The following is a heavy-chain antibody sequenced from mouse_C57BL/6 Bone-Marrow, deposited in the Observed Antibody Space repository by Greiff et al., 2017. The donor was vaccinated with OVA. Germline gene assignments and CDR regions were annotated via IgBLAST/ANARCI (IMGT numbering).Heavy chain of an antibody. V-gene: IGHV5-9*01. CDR2: ISGGGGNT. CDR3: ARHDY. J-gene: IGHJ2*01. Sequence: EVNVVESGGGLVKPGGSLKLSCAASGFTFSSYTMSWVRQTPEKRLEWVATISGGGGNTYYPDSVKGRFTISRDTAKNTLYLQMSSLRSEDTALYYCARHDYWGQGTTLTVSS. CDR1: GFTFSSYT.